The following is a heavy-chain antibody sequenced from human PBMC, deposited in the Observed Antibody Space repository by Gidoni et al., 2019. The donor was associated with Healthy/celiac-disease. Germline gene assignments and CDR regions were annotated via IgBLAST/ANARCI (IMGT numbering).Heavy chain of an antibody. Sequence: QVQLQPWGAGLLKPSETLSLTCAVYGGSFSGYYWSWIRQPPGKGLEWIGEINHSGSTNYNPSLKSRVTISVDTSKNQFSLKLSSVTAADTAVYYCARHVFPDYWGQGTLVTVSS. CDR3: ARHVFPDY. CDR2: INHSGST. D-gene: IGHD2-21*01. J-gene: IGHJ4*02. V-gene: IGHV4-34*01. CDR1: GGSFSGYY.